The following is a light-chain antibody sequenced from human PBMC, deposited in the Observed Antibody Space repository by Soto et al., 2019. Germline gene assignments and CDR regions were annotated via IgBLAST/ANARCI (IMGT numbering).Light chain of an antibody. CDR2: WAS. Sequence: DIVMTQTPDSLAVSLGERATINCKSSQSVLYSSNNKNYLAWYQQKPGQPPELLIYWASTRESRVPDRFSGSGSWTDFTLTISSLQAEDVAVYYCQQYYSTPLTFGGGTRVEIK. V-gene: IGKV4-1*01. J-gene: IGKJ4*01. CDR1: QSVLYSSNNKNY. CDR3: QQYYSTPLT.